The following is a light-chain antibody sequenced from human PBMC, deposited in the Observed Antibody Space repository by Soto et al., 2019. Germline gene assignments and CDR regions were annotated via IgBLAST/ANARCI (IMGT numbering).Light chain of an antibody. CDR2: EVN. CDR1: SSDIGAYDY. V-gene: IGLV2-14*01. J-gene: IGLJ1*01. Sequence: QSALTQPASLSGSPGQSITISCTGTSSDIGAYDYVSWFQQHPGKAPKLMISEVNNRPSGVXNRFSGSKYPNTAYLTISGLQVEDEAAYFCFSFTTTSTHVFGTGTKVTVL. CDR3: FSFTTTSTHV.